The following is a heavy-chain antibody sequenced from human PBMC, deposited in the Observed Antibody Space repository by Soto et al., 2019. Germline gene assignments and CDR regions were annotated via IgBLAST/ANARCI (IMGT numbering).Heavy chain of an antibody. J-gene: IGHJ3*02. Sequence: GGSLRLSCAASGFTFSSYWMHWVRQTPGKGLEWVSRINTDGSTTNYADSVKGRFTISRDNAKNTLYLQMNSLRAEDTAVYYCARGQDYYDSSGYPAPAFDIWGQGTMVTVSS. CDR1: GFTFSSYW. D-gene: IGHD3-22*01. CDR2: INTDGSTT. CDR3: ARGQDYYDSSGYPAPAFDI. V-gene: IGHV3-74*01.